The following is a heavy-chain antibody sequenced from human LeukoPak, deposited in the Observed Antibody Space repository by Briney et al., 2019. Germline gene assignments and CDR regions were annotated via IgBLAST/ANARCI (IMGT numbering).Heavy chain of an antibody. V-gene: IGHV3-7*03. D-gene: IGHD6-13*01. CDR2: IKHDGGEK. CDR1: GFTFNDYY. J-gene: IGHJ4*02. Sequence: GGSLRLSCTASGFTFNDYYMSWIRQAPGKGLEWVASIKHDGGEKFYVDSVKGRFTISRDDAKDSLFLQMDSLRAEDTAVYYCARDRDSSGSWEVNFDHWGQGTLVTVSS. CDR3: ARDRDSSGSWEVNFDH.